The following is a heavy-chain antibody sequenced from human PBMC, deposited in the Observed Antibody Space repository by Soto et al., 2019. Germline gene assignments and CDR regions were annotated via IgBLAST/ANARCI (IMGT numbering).Heavy chain of an antibody. V-gene: IGHV4-39*01. J-gene: IGHJ6*02. D-gene: IGHD2-15*01. CDR1: GGSISSRSYY. CDR2: IYYSGST. Sequence: SETLSLTCTVSGGSISSRSYYWGWIRQPPGKGLEWIASIYYSGSTYYNPSLKSRVTVSVDTSKNQFFLKLSSVTAADTAVYYCYAAPNADMDAWGQAPTVTVS. CDR3: YAAPNADMDA.